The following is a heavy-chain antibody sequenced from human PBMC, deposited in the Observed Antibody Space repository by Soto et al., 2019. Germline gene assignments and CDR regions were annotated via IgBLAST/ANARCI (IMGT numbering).Heavy chain of an antibody. CDR1: GFTFDDYA. CDR3: AKDGRIAAAGGEGFLYNWFDP. Sequence: HGGCLRLSCAASGFTFDDYAMHWVRKTPGKGLEWVSGISWNSGSIGYADSVKGRFTISRDNAKNSLYLQMNSLRAEDTALYYCAKDGRIAAAGGEGFLYNWFDPWGQGTLVTVSS. D-gene: IGHD6-13*01. J-gene: IGHJ5*02. V-gene: IGHV3-9*01. CDR2: ISWNSGSI.